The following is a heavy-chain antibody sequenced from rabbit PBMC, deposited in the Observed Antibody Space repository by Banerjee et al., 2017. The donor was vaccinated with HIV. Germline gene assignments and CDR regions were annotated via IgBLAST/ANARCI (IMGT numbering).Heavy chain of an antibody. D-gene: IGHD6-1*01. CDR1: GFSFSSSYY. CDR2: IYAGSSGST. J-gene: IGHJ4*01. Sequence: QSLEESGGDLVKPGASLTLTCTASGFSFSSSYYMCWVRQAPGKGLEWIACIYAGSSGSTYYASWAKGRFTISKTSSTTVTLQMTSLTAADTATYFCAKAGYAGYGYATSLNLWGQGTLVTVS. V-gene: IGHV1S40*01. CDR3: AKAGYAGYGYATSLNL.